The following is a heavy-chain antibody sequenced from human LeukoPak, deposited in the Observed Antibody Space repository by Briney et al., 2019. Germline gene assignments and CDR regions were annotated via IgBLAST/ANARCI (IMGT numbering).Heavy chain of an antibody. J-gene: IGHJ4*02. D-gene: IGHD1-26*01. CDR2: ISAHNGDT. CDR1: GYTFTSYG. Sequence: GASVKVSCKASGYTFTSYGISWVRQAPGRGLEWMGWISAHNGDTNYAQKFQGRVSMTTDTSTSTGYMELRSLTSDDTAVYYCARDLKRTVGATTTSDYWGQGTLVTVS. V-gene: IGHV1-18*01. CDR3: ARDLKRTVGATTTSDY.